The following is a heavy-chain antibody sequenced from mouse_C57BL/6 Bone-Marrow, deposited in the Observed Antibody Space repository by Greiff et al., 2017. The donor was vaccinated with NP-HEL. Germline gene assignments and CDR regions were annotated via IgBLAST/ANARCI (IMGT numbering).Heavy chain of an antibody. D-gene: IGHD1-1*01. Sequence: QVQLQQPGAELVKPGASVKLSCKASGYTFTSYWMHWVKQRPGRGLEWIGRIDPNSGGTKYNEKFKSKATLTVDKPSSTAYMQRSSLTSEDSASYYCARSSTTVVAHWYFDVWGTATTVTVSS. CDR1: GYTFTSYW. J-gene: IGHJ1*03. CDR3: ARSSTTVVAHWYFDV. CDR2: IDPNSGGT. V-gene: IGHV1-72*01.